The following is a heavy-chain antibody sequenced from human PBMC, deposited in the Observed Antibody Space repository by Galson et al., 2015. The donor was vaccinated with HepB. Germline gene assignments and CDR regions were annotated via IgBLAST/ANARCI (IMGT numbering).Heavy chain of an antibody. D-gene: IGHD3-3*01. J-gene: IGHJ5*02. CDR2: IYWDDDK. Sequence: PALVKPTQTLTLTCTFSGFSLTTSGEGVGWIRQPPGKALESLAFIYWDDDKRYNTSLKNRLNITKDTSKNQVVLTMTNLDPMDTATYYCAHRGMKTVFGVVYMSGWFDPWGQGILVTVSS. CDR3: AHRGMKTVFGVVYMSGWFDP. CDR1: GFSLTTSGEG. V-gene: IGHV2-5*02.